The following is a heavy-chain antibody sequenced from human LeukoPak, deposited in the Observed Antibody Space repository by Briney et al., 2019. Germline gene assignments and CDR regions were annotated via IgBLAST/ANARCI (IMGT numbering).Heavy chain of an antibody. Sequence: GGSLRLSCAASGFTVSSNYMSWVRQAPGKGLEWVSVIYSGGSTYYADSVQGRFTISRDNSKNTLYLQMNSLRAEDTAVYYCATSSLDIVVVVAALGAFDIWGQGTMVTVSS. J-gene: IGHJ3*02. D-gene: IGHD2-15*01. CDR3: ATSSLDIVVVVAALGAFDI. CDR1: GFTVSSNY. CDR2: IYSGGST. V-gene: IGHV3-53*01.